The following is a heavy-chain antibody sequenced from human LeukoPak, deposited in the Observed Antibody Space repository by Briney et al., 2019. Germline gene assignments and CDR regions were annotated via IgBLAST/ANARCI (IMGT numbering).Heavy chain of an antibody. CDR3: ARGPYSENYSKSPYYYYYMDV. J-gene: IGHJ6*03. V-gene: IGHV5-51*01. D-gene: IGHD1-26*01. CDR2: IYPGDSDT. Sequence: GESLKISCKGSGYSFTNYWIGWVRQMPGKGLEWMGIIYPGDSDTRYSPSLQGQVTVSADKSISTAYLQWSSLKASDTAMYYCARGPYSENYSKSPYYYYYMDVRGTGTTVTVSS. CDR1: GYSFTNYW.